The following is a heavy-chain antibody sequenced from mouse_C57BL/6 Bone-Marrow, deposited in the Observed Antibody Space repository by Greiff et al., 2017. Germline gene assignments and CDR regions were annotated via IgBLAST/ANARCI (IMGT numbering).Heavy chain of an antibody. D-gene: IGHD1-1*02. CDR3: ARGPFGGYPYYYAMDY. J-gene: IGHJ4*01. Sequence: VQLQQPGAELVKPGASVKLSCKASGYTFTSYWMHWVKQRPGQGLEWIGMIHPNSGSTNYNEKFKSKATLTVDKSSSTAYMQLSSLTSEDSVVYYCARGPFGGYPYYYAMDYWGQGTSVTVAS. CDR1: GYTFTSYW. CDR2: IHPNSGST. V-gene: IGHV1-64*01.